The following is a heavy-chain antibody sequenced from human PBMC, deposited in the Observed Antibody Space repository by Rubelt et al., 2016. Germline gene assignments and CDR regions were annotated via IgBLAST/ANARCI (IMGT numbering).Heavy chain of an antibody. CDR1: GGSFSGYY. J-gene: IGHJ5*02. Sequence: QVQLQQWGAGLLKPSETLSLTCAVYGGSFSGYYWSWFRQAPGKGLEWIGEISPRGRTNYNPSLTSRVIMSVDTSKNQVSLRWTSGTAAETAVYYGAREKPAARGLFDPWGHGTLVTVSS. CDR2: ISPRGRT. CDR3: AREKPAARGLFDP. V-gene: IGHV4-34*01. D-gene: IGHD2-2*01.